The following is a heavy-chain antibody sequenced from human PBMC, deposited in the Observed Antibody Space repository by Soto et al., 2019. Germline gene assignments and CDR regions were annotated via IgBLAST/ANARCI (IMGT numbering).Heavy chain of an antibody. CDR2: IYYRGST. V-gene: IGHV4-59*08. CDR3: AGRDCSGTNCYYLDYYYMDV. D-gene: IGHD2-2*01. J-gene: IGHJ6*03. Sequence: GEVQESGPGLVRALETLSLTFPGSGGSFQWYYWTWVRQAPGEGLEWVGDIYYRGSTDYNPSLRGRLAISIDTSKNQFSLRLNSMTAADTAVYYCAGRDCSGTNCYYLDYYYMDVWGKGTTVTVSS. CDR1: GGSFQWYY.